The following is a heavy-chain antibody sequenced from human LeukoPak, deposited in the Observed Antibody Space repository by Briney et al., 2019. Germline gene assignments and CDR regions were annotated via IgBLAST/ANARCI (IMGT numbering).Heavy chain of an antibody. CDR3: ARSVEGAFDF. J-gene: IGHJ4*02. CDR1: GFTFSPYS. CDR2: ITGSSNRI. D-gene: IGHD6-19*01. Sequence: GGSLRLSCAASGFTFSPYSMNWIRQAPGNGLEWVSYITGSSNRIHYADSVRGRFTISRDNAMNSLHLQMNSLRDEDTAMYYCARSVEGAFDFWGQGTLVTVSS. V-gene: IGHV3-48*02.